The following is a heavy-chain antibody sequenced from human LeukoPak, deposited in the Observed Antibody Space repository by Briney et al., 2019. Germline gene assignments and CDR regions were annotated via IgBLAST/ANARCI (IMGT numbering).Heavy chain of an antibody. CDR3: ARDQGAWGYGYNFDY. D-gene: IGHD3-16*01. CDR1: GFTFSSYG. J-gene: IGHJ4*02. CDR2: ISYDGSNK. Sequence: GGSLRLSCAASGFTFSSYGMHWVRQAPGKGLEWVAVISYDGSNKYYADSVKGRFTISRDNSKNTLHLQMISLRAEDTAVYYCARDQGAWGYGYNFDYWGQGTLVTVSS. V-gene: IGHV3-30*03.